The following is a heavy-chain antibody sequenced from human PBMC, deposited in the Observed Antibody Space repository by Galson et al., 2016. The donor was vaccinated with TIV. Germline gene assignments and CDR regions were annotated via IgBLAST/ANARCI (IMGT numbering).Heavy chain of an antibody. CDR3: VLIPYGAHARFHR. Sequence: ETLSLTCTVSGYSISSGYYWGWIRQPPGKGLEWIGSIHESGGTYYSPSLKSRVTISADTSKNHFSLNLSSVTAADTALYYCVLIPYGAHARFHRWGQGTLVTVSS. CDR1: GYSISSGYY. J-gene: IGHJ4*02. V-gene: IGHV4-38-2*02. D-gene: IGHD4-17*01. CDR2: IHESGGT.